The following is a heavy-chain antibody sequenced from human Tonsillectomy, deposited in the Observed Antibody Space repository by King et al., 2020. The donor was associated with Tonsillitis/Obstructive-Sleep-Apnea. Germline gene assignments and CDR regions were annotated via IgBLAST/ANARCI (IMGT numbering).Heavy chain of an antibody. CDR2: INTNTGIP. J-gene: IGHJ5*02. D-gene: IGHD2-2*01. V-gene: IGHV7-4-1*02. Sequence: VQLVESGSELKKPGASVKVSCKASGYTFTTYAMNWVRQAPGQGLEWMGWINTNTGIPTEAQGFTGRFVFSLDTSVSTAYLQISSLKAEDTAVYYCAREVVVVPATYGWFDPWGQGTLVTVSS. CDR1: GYTFTTYA. CDR3: AREVVVVPATYGWFDP.